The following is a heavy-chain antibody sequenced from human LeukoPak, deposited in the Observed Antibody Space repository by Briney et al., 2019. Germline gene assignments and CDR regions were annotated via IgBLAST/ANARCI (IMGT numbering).Heavy chain of an antibody. D-gene: IGHD6-13*01. CDR3: RAAADLNDY. V-gene: IGHV3-73*01. J-gene: IGHJ4*02. CDR2: IRSKADSYTT. CDR1: GFTFSGSA. Sequence: PGGSPRLSCAASGFTFSGSAMHWVRQASGKGLEWLGRIRSKADSYTTAYAASVKGRFIVSRDDSKNTAYLQMNSLKTEDTAVYYCRAAADLNDYWGQGTLVTVSS.